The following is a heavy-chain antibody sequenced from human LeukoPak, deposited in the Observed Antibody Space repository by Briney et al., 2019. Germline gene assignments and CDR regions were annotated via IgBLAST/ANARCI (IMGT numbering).Heavy chain of an antibody. Sequence: GRSLRLSCAASGFTFDDYSVHWVRLTPGKGLEWVSGINWNGGRIAYADSVKGRFTISRDNAKNSLYLQMNSLRAEDTALYYCAKDISGAAGPYYYYGMDVWGQGSTVTVSS. V-gene: IGHV3-9*01. D-gene: IGHD6-13*01. CDR2: INWNGGRI. CDR1: GFTFDDYS. CDR3: AKDISGAAGPYYYYGMDV. J-gene: IGHJ6*02.